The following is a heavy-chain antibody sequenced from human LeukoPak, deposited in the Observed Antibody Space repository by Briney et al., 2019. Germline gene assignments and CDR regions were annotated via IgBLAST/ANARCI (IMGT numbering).Heavy chain of an antibody. V-gene: IGHV3-53*01. CDR3: ARGLHDLWRGHMGY. D-gene: IGHD3-3*01. CDR2: IDSDGNT. CDR1: GFTVNNNY. Sequence: GGSLRLSCAASGFTVNNNYMTWVRQAPGKGLDWVSVIDSDGNTYYADSVMGRFSISRDNSKHMVFLQMNSLRAEDTAVYYCARGLHDLWRGHMGYWGQGTLVTVSS. J-gene: IGHJ4*02.